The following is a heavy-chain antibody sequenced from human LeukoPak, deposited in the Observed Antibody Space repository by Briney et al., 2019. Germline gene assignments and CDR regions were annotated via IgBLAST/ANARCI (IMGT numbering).Heavy chain of an antibody. V-gene: IGHV3-13*05. Sequence: GGSLRLSCAASGFSFRNYDMHWVRQPTGRGLEWVSGISTTGDPYYPDSVKGRFTISRENGKNSLYLQMNSLRVGDTAVYYCARGNVSGWAFDYWGQGTLVTVSS. D-gene: IGHD3-10*01. J-gene: IGHJ4*02. CDR1: GFSFRNYD. CDR3: ARGNVSGWAFDY. CDR2: ISTTGDP.